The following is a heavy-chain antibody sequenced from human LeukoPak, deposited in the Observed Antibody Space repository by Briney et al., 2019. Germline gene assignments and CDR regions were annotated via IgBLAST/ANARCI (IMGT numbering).Heavy chain of an antibody. CDR3: AKAAYDFWSGYHQNYFDY. Sequence: GGSLRLSCAASGFTFDDYTMHWVRQAPGKGLEWVSLISRDGGSTYYADSVKGRFTISRDNSKNSLYLQMNSLRTEDTALYYCAKAAYDFWSGYHQNYFDYWGQGTLVTVSS. CDR1: GFTFDDYT. J-gene: IGHJ4*02. CDR2: ISRDGGST. D-gene: IGHD3-3*01. V-gene: IGHV3-43*01.